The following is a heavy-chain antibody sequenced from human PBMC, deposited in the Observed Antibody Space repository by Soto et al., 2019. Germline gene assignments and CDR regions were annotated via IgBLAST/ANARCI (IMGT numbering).Heavy chain of an antibody. CDR3: AKEFVSGVVYGMDV. V-gene: IGHV3-23*01. D-gene: IGHD2-2*01. CDR2: ISGSGGST. Sequence: GGFLRLSCAASGFTFSSYAMSWVRQAPGKGLEWVSAISGSGGSTYYADSVKGRFTISRDNSKNTLYLQMNSLRAEDTAVYYCAKEFVSGVVYGMDVWGQGTTVTVSS. CDR1: GFTFSSYA. J-gene: IGHJ6*02.